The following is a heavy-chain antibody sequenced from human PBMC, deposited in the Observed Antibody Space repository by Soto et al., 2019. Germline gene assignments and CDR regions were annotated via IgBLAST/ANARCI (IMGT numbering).Heavy chain of an antibody. J-gene: IGHJ4*02. V-gene: IGHV3-53*01. CDR1: GFTVSSNY. CDR3: ARGKRDSSGWLNYFDY. CDR2: IYSGGST. D-gene: IGHD6-19*01. Sequence: GGSLRLSCAASGFTVSSNYMSWVRQAPGKGLEWVSVIYSGGSTYYEDSVKGRFTISRDNSKNTLYLQMNSLRAEDTAVYYCARGKRDSSGWLNYFDYWGQGTLVTVSS.